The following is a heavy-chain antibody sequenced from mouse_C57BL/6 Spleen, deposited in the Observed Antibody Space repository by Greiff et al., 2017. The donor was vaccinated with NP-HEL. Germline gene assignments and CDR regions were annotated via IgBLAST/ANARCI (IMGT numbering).Heavy chain of an antibody. CDR2: IHPNSGST. CDR1: GYTFTSYW. V-gene: IGHV1-64*01. J-gene: IGHJ2*01. CDR3: ARSGDSKLGDY. D-gene: IGHD4-1*01. Sequence: QVQLQQPGAELVKPGASVKLSCKASGYTFTSYWMHWVKQRPGQGLEWIGMIHPNSGSTNYNEKFKSKATLTVDKSSSTAYMQLSSLTTEDSAVYYCARSGDSKLGDYWGQGTTLTVAS.